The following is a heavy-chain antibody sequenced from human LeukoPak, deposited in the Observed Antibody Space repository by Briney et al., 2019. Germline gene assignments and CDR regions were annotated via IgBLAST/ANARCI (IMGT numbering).Heavy chain of an antibody. D-gene: IGHD4-17*01. CDR2: ISGSGGST. Sequence: PGGSLRLSCAASGFTFSSYAMSWVRQAPGKGLEWVSAISGSGGSTYYADSVKGRFTISRDNSKNTLYLQMNSLRAEVTAVYYCARDAETTVTVNDAFDIWGQGTMVTVSS. CDR1: GFTFSSYA. J-gene: IGHJ3*02. V-gene: IGHV3-23*01. CDR3: ARDAETTVTVNDAFDI.